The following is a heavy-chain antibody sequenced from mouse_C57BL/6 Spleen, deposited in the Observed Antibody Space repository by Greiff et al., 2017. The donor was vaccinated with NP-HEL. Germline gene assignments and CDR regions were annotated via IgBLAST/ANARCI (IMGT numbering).Heavy chain of an antibody. V-gene: IGHV5-16*01. Sequence: EVMLVESEGGLVQPGSSMKLSCTASGFTFSDYYMAWVRQVPEKGLEWVANINYDGSSTYYLDSLKSRFIISRDNAKNILYLQMSSLKSEDTATYYCARAPNFYAMDYWGQGTSVTVSS. CDR1: GFTFSDYY. J-gene: IGHJ4*01. D-gene: IGHD4-1*02. CDR3: ARAPNFYAMDY. CDR2: INYDGSST.